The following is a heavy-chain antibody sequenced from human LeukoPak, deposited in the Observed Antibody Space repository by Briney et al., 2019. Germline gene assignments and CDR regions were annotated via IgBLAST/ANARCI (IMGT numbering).Heavy chain of an antibody. V-gene: IGHV3-73*01. CDR1: GFTFSAFH. CDR3: TTYTSGHS. J-gene: IGHJ4*02. CDR2: ITTKAESYAT. Sequence: GGSLKLSCAASGFTFSAFHMHWVRQASGKGLEWVGRITTKAESYATAYAASVKGRFTVSRDDSKNTAYLQMSSLKTEDTALYYCTTYTSGHSWGQGTLVTVSS. D-gene: IGHD6-19*01.